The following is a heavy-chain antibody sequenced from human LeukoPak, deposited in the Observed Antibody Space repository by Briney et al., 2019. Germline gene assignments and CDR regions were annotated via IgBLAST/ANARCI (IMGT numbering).Heavy chain of an antibody. CDR1: GGTFSSYA. CDR3: ARELQDYYGSSGYHDY. V-gene: IGHV1-69*13. CDR2: IIPIFGTA. D-gene: IGHD3-22*01. Sequence: SVKVSCKASGGTFSSYAISWVRQALGQGLEWMGGIIPIFGTANYAQKFQGRVTITADESTSTAYMELSSLRSEDTAVYYCARELQDYYGSSGYHDYWGQGTLVTVSS. J-gene: IGHJ4*02.